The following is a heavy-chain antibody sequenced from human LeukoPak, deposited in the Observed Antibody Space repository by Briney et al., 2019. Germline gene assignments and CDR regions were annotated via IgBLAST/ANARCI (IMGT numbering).Heavy chain of an antibody. CDR1: GFTFSSYA. D-gene: IGHD1-7*01. Sequence: PGGSLRLSCAASGFTFSSYAMSWVRRAPGKGLEWVSYISSSGSTIYYADSVKGRFTISRDNAKNSLYLQMNSLRAEDTAVYYCAGTGTTLLYAFDIWGQGTMVTVSS. CDR2: ISSSGSTI. J-gene: IGHJ3*02. V-gene: IGHV3-48*04. CDR3: AGTGTTLLYAFDI.